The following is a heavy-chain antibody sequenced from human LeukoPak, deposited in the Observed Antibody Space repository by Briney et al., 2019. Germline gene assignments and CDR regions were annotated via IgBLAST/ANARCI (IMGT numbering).Heavy chain of an antibody. CDR1: GYPFTTYE. D-gene: IGHD1-14*01. Sequence: ASVKVSCNTSGYPFTTYEINWVRQAAGQGLEWMGWVHPNTGNTAYAQRFQGRVTMTRDTSISTAYMELSSLTSNDTAVYFCARGPRNDPWGQGTLVTVSS. V-gene: IGHV1-8*01. J-gene: IGHJ5*02. CDR3: ARGPRNDP. CDR2: VHPNTGNT.